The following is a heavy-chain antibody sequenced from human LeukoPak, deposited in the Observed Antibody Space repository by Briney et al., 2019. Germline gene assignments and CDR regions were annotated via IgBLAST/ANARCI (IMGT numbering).Heavy chain of an antibody. J-gene: IGHJ3*02. CDR3: AKPLVYYDSSGYHDAFDI. CDR1: GFTFSSYV. Sequence: PGGSLRLSCAASGFTFSSYVMQWVRQAPGKGLEWVVIISYDGSNEYYADSVKGRFTISRDNSKNTLYLQMNSLRAEDTAVYYCAKPLVYYDSSGYHDAFDIWGQGTMVTVSS. CDR2: ISYDGSNE. V-gene: IGHV3-30*04. D-gene: IGHD3-22*01.